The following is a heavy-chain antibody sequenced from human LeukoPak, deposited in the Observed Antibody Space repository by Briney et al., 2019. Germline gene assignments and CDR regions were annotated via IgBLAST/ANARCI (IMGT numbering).Heavy chain of an antibody. Sequence: GGSLTLSCAASGFSFPPYWMMWVRQTPEKGLEWVATVNQDGREKWYVDSVKGRFSISKDSANNMVYVQMNSLRAEDTAIYYCARENWSTADYWGQGTLVTVSS. CDR3: ARENWSTADY. D-gene: IGHD3-3*01. CDR2: VNQDGREK. J-gene: IGHJ4*02. V-gene: IGHV3-7*01. CDR1: GFSFPPYW.